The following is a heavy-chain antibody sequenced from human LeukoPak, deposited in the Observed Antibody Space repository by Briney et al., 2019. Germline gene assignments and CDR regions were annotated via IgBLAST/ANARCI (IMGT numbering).Heavy chain of an antibody. V-gene: IGHV3-23*01. CDR2: ISAGGTNS. CDR1: GFTFDSFA. CDR3: ARGALRWEYYYYGMDV. D-gene: IGHD5-24*01. Sequence: GGSLRLSCAASGFTFDSFAMGWVRQGPGKGLEWVSTISAGGTNSDYIASVKGRFTISRDNAENTVFLQMNSLRAEDTAVYYCARGALRWEYYYYGMDVWGQGTTVTVSS. J-gene: IGHJ6*02.